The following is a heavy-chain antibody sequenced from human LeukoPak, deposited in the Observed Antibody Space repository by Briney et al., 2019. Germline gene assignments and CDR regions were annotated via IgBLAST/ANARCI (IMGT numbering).Heavy chain of an antibody. CDR2: INPSGGST. CDR1: GYTFSSYY. CDR3: ARVATMADAFGI. Sequence: ASVKVSCKASGYTFSSYYMHWVRQAPGQGLEWMGIINPSGGSTSYAQKFQGRVTMTRDTSTSTVYMELSSLRSEDTAVYYCARVATMADAFGIWGQGTMVTVSS. V-gene: IGHV1-46*01. J-gene: IGHJ3*02. D-gene: IGHD3-10*01.